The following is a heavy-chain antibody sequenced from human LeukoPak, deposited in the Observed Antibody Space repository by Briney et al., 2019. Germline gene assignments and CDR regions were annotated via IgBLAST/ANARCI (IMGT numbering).Heavy chain of an antibody. Sequence: GGTLRLSCAASGFTFSSYGMSWVRQAPGKGLEWVSSINIFSRYIYYADSVKGRFTISRDNAKNSLYLQMNSLRAEDTAVYYCARARYCSGGSCYERFDYWGQGTLVTVSS. J-gene: IGHJ4*02. CDR3: ARARYCSGGSCYERFDY. CDR1: GFTFSSYG. CDR2: INIFSRYI. D-gene: IGHD2-15*01. V-gene: IGHV3-21*01.